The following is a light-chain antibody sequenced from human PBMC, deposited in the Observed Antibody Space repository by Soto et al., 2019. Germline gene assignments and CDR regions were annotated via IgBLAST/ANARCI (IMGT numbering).Light chain of an antibody. CDR1: SSDIGSYDL. CDR2: EVN. CDR3: RSFAGSPWV. V-gene: IGLV2-23*02. Sequence: QSALTQPASVSGSPGQSITISCTGTSSDIGSYDLVSWYRQHPGKAPKLIIYEVNKRPSGVSNRFSASKSGNTASLTISGLQAEDEADYYCRSFAGSPWVFGGWTKLTVL. J-gene: IGLJ3*02.